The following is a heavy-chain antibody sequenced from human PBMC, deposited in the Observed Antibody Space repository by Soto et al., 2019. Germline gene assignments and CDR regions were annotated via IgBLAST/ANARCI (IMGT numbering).Heavy chain of an antibody. CDR1: GGSISSYY. D-gene: IGHD3-22*01. J-gene: IGHJ5*02. CDR2: IYYSGST. CDR3: ARDGPGIVGGWFDP. V-gene: IGHV4-59*01. Sequence: QVQLQESGPGLVKPSETLSLTCTVSGGSISSYYWSWIRQPPGKGLEWIGYIYYSGSTNYNPSLKSRVTISVDTSTNQFSLKLSSVTAADTAVYYCARDGPGIVGGWFDPWGQGTLVTVSS.